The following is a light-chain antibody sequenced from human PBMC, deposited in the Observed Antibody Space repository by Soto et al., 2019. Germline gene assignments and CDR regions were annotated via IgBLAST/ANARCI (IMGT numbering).Light chain of an antibody. Sequence: QSVLTQPPSVSGAPGQRVTISCTGSSSNIGAGYDVHWYQQFPGTAPKLLIYGNSNRPSGVPDRFSGSKSGTSASLAITGLQAEDEADYYCQSYDSSLSVVVFGGGTKLT. CDR2: GNS. J-gene: IGLJ2*01. V-gene: IGLV1-40*01. CDR1: SSNIGAGYD. CDR3: QSYDSSLSVVV.